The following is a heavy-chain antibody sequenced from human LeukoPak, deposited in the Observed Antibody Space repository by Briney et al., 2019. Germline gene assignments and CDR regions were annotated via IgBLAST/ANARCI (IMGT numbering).Heavy chain of an antibody. CDR3: ARFGRGYSYGY. D-gene: IGHD5-18*01. J-gene: IGHJ4*02. CDR1: GYSISSGNY. V-gene: IGHV4-38-2*01. Sequence: SETLSLTCSVSGYSISSGNYWGWIRLPPGKGLQWIGSIYHSGSTYYNPSLKSRVTISVDTSKNQFSLKLSSVTAADTAVYYCARFGRGYSYGYWGQGTLVTVSS. CDR2: IYHSGST.